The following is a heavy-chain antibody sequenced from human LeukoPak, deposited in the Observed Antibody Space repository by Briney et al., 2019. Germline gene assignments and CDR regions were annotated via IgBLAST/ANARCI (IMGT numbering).Heavy chain of an antibody. CDR2: ISGSGGRI. D-gene: IGHD1-1*01. J-gene: IGHJ4*02. CDR1: GFTFSSYS. CDR3: AKNPRLEGWIYFDS. V-gene: IGHV3-23*01. Sequence: PGGSLRLSCAASGFTFSSYSMSWVRQPPGKGLEWVSSISGSGGRIYYADSVKGRFTISRDNSKNTPSLQMNSLTAEDTAVYYCAKNPRLEGWIYFDSWGQGILVTVSS.